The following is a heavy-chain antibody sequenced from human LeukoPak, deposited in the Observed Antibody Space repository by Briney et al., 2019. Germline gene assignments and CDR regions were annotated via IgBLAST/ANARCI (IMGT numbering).Heavy chain of an antibody. V-gene: IGHV3-23*01. CDR2: ISGSGGST. CDR3: AKRGVVIRVILVGFHKEAYYFDS. CDR1: GITLSNYG. Sequence: GGSLRLSCAVSGITLSNYGMSWVRQAPGKGLEWVAGISGSGGSTNYADSVKGRFTVSRDNRKNTLSLQMNNLRTEDTAVYFCAKRGVVIRVILVGFHKEAYYFDSWGQGALVTVSS. D-gene: IGHD3-22*01. J-gene: IGHJ4*02.